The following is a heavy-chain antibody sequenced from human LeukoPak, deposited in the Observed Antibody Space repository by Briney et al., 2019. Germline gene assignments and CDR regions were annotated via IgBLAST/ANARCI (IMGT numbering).Heavy chain of an antibody. CDR3: ARGTRRDGYKYYFEY. D-gene: IGHD5-24*01. V-gene: IGHV4-59*01. Sequence: PSETLSLTCIVSGGSNSTYYSSWIRQPPGKGLEWIGYIYYSENTNYNPSLKSRVTISVDTSKNQFSLKLSSVTAADTAVYYCARGTRRDGYKYYFEYWGQGILVTVSS. J-gene: IGHJ4*02. CDR1: GGSNSTYY. CDR2: IYYSENT.